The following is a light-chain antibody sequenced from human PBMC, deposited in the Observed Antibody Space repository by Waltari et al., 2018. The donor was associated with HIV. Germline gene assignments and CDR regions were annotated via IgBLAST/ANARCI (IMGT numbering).Light chain of an antibody. CDR3: AAWDDSLSVV. CDR2: RNN. J-gene: IGLJ2*01. Sequence: QSVLTQPPSASGTPGQGVTISCSGSSSNIGKNYVYWYQQLPGAAPKLLIYRNNQRPSGVPARFSGSKSGTSASLAISVLRSEDEADYYCAAWDDSLSVVFGGGTKLTVL. CDR1: SSNIGKNY. V-gene: IGLV1-47*01.